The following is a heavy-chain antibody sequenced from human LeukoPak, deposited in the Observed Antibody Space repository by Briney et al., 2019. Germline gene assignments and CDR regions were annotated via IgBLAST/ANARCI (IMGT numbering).Heavy chain of an antibody. J-gene: IGHJ5*02. CDR1: VSTFSSYW. CDR3: ARGVGYCSSTSCYWWFDP. CDR2: INSDGSST. D-gene: IGHD2-2*01. Sequence: GGSLRLSCAASVSTFSSYWMHWVRQAPGKGLVWVSRINSDGSSTSYADSVKGRFTISRDNAKNTLYLQMNSLRAEDTAVYYCARGVGYCSSTSCYWWFDPWGQGTLVTVSS. V-gene: IGHV3-74*01.